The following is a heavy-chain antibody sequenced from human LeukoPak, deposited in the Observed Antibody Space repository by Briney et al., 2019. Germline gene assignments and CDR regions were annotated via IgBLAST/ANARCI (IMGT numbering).Heavy chain of an antibody. J-gene: IGHJ4*02. CDR3: ATQIAVAGTFDY. D-gene: IGHD6-19*01. CDR1: GFTVSSNY. V-gene: IGHV3-66*01. Sequence: GGSLRLSCAASGFTVSSNYMSWVRQAPGKGLEWVSVIYSGGSIYYADSVKGRFTISRDNSKNTLYLQMNSLRAEDTAVYYCATQIAVAGTFDYWGQGTLVTVSS. CDR2: IYSGGSI.